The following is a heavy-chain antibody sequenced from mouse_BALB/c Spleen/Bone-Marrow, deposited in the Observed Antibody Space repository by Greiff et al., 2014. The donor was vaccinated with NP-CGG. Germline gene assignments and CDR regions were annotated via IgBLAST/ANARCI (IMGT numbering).Heavy chain of an antibody. CDR2: IRNKANGYTT. D-gene: IGHD2-1*01. J-gene: IGHJ1*01. CDR3: ARDKNYGSYWYFDV. CDR1: GFTFTDYY. Sequence: DVQLQESGGGLVQPGGSLRLSCATSGFTFTDYYMSWVRQPPGKALEWLGFIRNKANGYTTEYSASVKGRSTISRDNSQSILYLQMNTLRAEDSATYYCARDKNYGSYWYFDVWGAGTTVTVSS. V-gene: IGHV7-3*02.